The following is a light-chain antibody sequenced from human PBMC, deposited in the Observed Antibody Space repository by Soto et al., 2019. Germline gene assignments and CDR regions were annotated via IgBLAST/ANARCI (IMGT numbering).Light chain of an antibody. J-gene: IGKJ2*02. CDR1: QSIVSY. Sequence: DIQMTQSPSSLSVSVGDRVTITCRASQSIVSYLNWYQQKLGKAPKLLIYTASNLQRGVPSRFSGSGSGTDFTLTISNLQPEDFATYSCQQSYSTPRTFGQGTKLDIK. CDR3: QQSYSTPRT. CDR2: TAS. V-gene: IGKV1-39*01.